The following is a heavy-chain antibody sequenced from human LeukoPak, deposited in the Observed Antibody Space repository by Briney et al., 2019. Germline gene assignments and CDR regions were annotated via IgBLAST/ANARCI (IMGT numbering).Heavy chain of an antibody. D-gene: IGHD3-22*01. CDR2: IYYSGST. Sequence: PSETLSLTCTVSGGSISSSSYYWGWIRQPPGKGLEWIGSIYYSGSTYYNPSLKSRVTISVDTSKNQFSLKLISVTAADTAVYYCARRWKRDYNSSGYPDYWGKGTLVTVSS. CDR1: GGSISSSSYY. J-gene: IGHJ4*02. CDR3: ARRWKRDYNSSGYPDY. V-gene: IGHV4-39*01.